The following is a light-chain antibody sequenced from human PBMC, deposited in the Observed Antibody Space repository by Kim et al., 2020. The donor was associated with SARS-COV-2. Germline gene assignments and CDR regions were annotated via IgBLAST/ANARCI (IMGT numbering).Light chain of an antibody. Sequence: SASVGDRVTVTCRASQRIGTGLAWYQQKPGRAPNLLIYKASTLAIGVPSRFCGSGSGTEFTLTISSLQPDDFATYYCQQYNNRWTFGQGTKVDIK. CDR3: QQYNNRWT. J-gene: IGKJ1*01. CDR2: KAS. CDR1: QRIGTG. V-gene: IGKV1-5*03.